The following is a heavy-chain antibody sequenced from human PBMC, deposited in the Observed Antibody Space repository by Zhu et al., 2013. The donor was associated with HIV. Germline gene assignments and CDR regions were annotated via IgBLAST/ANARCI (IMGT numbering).Heavy chain of an antibody. CDR3: AREGVXWLVGARGMAFGLS. D-gene: IGHD1-26*01. V-gene: IGHV1-2*02. J-gene: IGHJ3*01. Sequence: KVSCKASGYTFTGYYMHWVRQAPGQGLDWMGWINPNSGGTNYAQKFQGRVTMTRDTSISTAYMELSRLRSDDTAVYYCAREGVXWLVGARGMAFGLSGGQGDKWSPVSS. CDR2: INPNSGGT. CDR1: GYTFTGYY.